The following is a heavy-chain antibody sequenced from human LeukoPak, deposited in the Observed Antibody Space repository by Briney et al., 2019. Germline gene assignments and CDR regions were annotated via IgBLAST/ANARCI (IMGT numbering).Heavy chain of an antibody. CDR2: IYYSGST. CDR3: ARMDYYDSSGYRN. CDR1: GGSISSYY. Sequence: SETLSLTCTVSGGSISSYYWSWIRQPPGKGLEWIGYIYYSGSTNYNPSLKSRVTISVVTSKNQFSLKLSSVTAADTAVYYCARMDYYDSSGYRNWGQGTLVTVSS. V-gene: IGHV4-59*01. J-gene: IGHJ4*02. D-gene: IGHD3-22*01.